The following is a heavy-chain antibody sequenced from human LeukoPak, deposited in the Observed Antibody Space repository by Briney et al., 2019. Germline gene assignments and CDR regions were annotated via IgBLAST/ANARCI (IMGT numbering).Heavy chain of an antibody. D-gene: IGHD6-19*01. J-gene: IGHJ4*02. V-gene: IGHV4-59*01. Sequence: SETLSLTCTVYCGSISGYYWSWIRQPPGKGLEWIGYIYYSGSTNYNPSLKSRVTISVDTSKNQFSLKLTSVTAADTAVYYCAREYSRGWYRSFDYWGQGTLVTVSS. CDR2: IYYSGST. CDR3: AREYSRGWYRSFDY. CDR1: CGSISGYY.